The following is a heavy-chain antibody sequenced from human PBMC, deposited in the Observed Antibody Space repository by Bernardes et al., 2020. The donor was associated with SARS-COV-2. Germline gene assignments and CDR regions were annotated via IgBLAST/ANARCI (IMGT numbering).Heavy chain of an antibody. J-gene: IGHJ4*02. Sequence: VGSLRLSCAASGFTFSTYAMHWVRQAPGKGLEWVAVISYDGGDKYYADSVKGRFTISRDNLKNTLYVQMNGLSAEDTAVYYCARDSARPTLYGNFDYWGLGILVSVSS. CDR1: GFTFSTYA. CDR2: ISYDGGDK. D-gene: IGHD3-10*01. CDR3: ARDSARPTLYGNFDY. V-gene: IGHV3-30*04.